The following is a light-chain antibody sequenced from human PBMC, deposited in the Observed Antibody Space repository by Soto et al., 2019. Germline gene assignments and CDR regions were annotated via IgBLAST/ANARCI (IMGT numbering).Light chain of an antibody. V-gene: IGKV1-5*01. CDR2: EAS. Sequence: DIQMTQSPSTLSASVGDRVTITCRASQGISRWLAWYQQKPGRAPKLLIYEASILESGVPSRFSGSGSGTDFTLTISSLQPSDFAAYYCQQSNSKSWTFGPRTRVEIK. CDR3: QQSNSKSWT. J-gene: IGKJ1*01. CDR1: QGISRW.